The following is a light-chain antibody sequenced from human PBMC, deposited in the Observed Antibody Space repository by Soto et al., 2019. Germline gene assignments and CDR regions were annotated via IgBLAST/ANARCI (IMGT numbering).Light chain of an antibody. J-gene: IGKJ1*01. CDR1: QSVSRY. V-gene: IGKV3-11*01. Sequence: EIVMKQSPSTLYVSPGEIDTISCRASQSVSRYLAWYQQKPGQAPRLLIYDASNRATGIPARFSGSGSGTDFTLTISSLEPEDFAVYYCQQRSNWPPTFGQGTKVDIK. CDR2: DAS. CDR3: QQRSNWPPT.